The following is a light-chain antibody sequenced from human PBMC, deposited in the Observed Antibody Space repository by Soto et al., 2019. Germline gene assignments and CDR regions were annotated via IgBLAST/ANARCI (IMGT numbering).Light chain of an antibody. V-gene: IGKV1-16*01. CDR2: AAT. Sequence: DIHMTQSPSSLSASVGDRVTITCRASHPININLVWFQQKPGKAPKSLIYAATNLQSGVPSRFSGSGGGTDFRLTISSLQPEDVATYYCQQYQRYPPSFGGGTKLEIK. CDR3: QQYQRYPPS. CDR1: HPININ. J-gene: IGKJ4*01.